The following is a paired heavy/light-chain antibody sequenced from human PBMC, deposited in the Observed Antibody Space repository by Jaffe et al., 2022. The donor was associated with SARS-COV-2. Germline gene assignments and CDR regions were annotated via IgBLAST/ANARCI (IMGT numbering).Light chain of an antibody. CDR3: QSYDSSLSGEV. CDR2: GNS. J-gene: IGLJ3*02. Sequence: QSVLTQPPSVSGAPGQRVTISCTGSSSNIGAGYDVHWYQQFPGTAPTLLIYGNSNRPSGVPDRFSGSNSGTSASLAIAGLQAEDEADYYCQSYDSSLSGEVFGGGTKLTVL. CDR1: SSNIGAGYD. V-gene: IGLV1-40*01.
Heavy chain of an antibody. CDR1: GDSINNYY. D-gene: IGHD3-22*01. V-gene: IGHV4-59*01. CDR2: IYYSGST. CDR3: ARDNWWYYNSRGRKWVAYGMDV. J-gene: IGHJ6*02. Sequence: QVQLQESGPGLVKPSETLSLTCSVSGDSINNYYWSWIRQPPGKGLEWIGYIYYSGSTSYNSSLKSRVTISINTAKTQFSLTLSSVTAADTAVYYCARDNWWYYNSRGRKWVAYGMDVWGQGTTVTVSS.